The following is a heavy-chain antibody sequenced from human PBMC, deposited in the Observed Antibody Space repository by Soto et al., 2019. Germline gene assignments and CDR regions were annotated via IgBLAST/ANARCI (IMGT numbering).Heavy chain of an antibody. V-gene: IGHV3-9*01. D-gene: IGHD4-17*01. CDR2: ISWNSGSI. CDR3: ANEGTVSTGGAFEI. Sequence: EVQLVESGGGLVQPGRSLRLSCAASGFTFDDYAMHWVRQAPGKGLEWVSGISWNSGSIGYADSVKGRFTISRDNAKNTLYLQKNSLRAEDTALYYCANEGTVSTGGAFEIWGQGTMVTVSS. CDR1: GFTFDDYA. J-gene: IGHJ3*02.